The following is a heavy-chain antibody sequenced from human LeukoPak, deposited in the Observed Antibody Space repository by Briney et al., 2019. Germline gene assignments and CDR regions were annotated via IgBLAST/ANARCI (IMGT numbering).Heavy chain of an antibody. V-gene: IGHV4-34*01. CDR3: ARGRRGSYRGYFDY. CDR2: INHSGST. J-gene: IGHJ4*02. D-gene: IGHD1-26*01. Sequence: SETLSLTCAADGGSFSGYYWSWIRQPPGKGLEWIGEINHSGSTNYNPSLKSRVTISVDTSKNQFSLKLSSVTAADTAVYYCARGRRGSYRGYFDYWGQGTLVTVSS. CDR1: GGSFSGYY.